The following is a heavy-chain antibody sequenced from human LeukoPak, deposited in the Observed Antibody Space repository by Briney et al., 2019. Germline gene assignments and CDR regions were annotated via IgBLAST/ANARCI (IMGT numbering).Heavy chain of an antibody. J-gene: IGHJ3*02. V-gene: IGHV3-23*01. CDR1: GFTFSSSA. D-gene: IGHD6-19*01. Sequence: PGGSLRLSCAASGFTFSSSAMSWVRQAPGKGLEWVSAISGGGGNTYYADSVKGRFTISRDNFKKTLYLQMNSLRAEDTAVYYCAKNQITVADAFDIWGQGTMVTVSS. CDR2: ISGGGGNT. CDR3: AKNQITVADAFDI.